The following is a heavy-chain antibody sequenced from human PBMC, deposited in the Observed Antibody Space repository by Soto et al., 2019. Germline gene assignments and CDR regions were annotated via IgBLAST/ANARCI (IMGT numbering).Heavy chain of an antibody. D-gene: IGHD3-3*01. CDR3: ARGTNLEIFEYGMDV. CDR1: GFTFTSYA. V-gene: IGHV3-30-3*01. Sequence: QVQLVESGGGVVQPGRSLRLSCAASGFTFTSYAMHWVRQAPGKGLEWVAVISNDGSNYYYADSVRGRFTISRDNTKNTLFMQMSSLRGEDSGVYYCARGTNLEIFEYGMDVWGKGTTVTVS. CDR2: ISNDGSNY. J-gene: IGHJ6*04.